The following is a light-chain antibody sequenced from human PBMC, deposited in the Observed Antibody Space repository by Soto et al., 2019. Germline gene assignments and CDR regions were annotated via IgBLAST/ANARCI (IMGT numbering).Light chain of an antibody. CDR2: GNT. Sequence: QLALTQSPSVSGAPGQRVTISCTGSSSNIGAGYDVHWYQQLPGTAPKLLIYGNTNRPSGVPDRFSGSKSGTYASLVITGLQADDEAEYYCQSFDSTLSASIFGGGTKLTVL. V-gene: IGLV1-40*01. CDR3: QSFDSTLSASI. J-gene: IGLJ2*01. CDR1: SSNIGAGYD.